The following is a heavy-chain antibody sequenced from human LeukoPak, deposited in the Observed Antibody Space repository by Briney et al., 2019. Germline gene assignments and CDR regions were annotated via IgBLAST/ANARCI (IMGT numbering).Heavy chain of an antibody. CDR2: INHSGST. Sequence: SETLSLTCAVYGGSFSGYYWSWIRQPPGKGLEWIGEINHSGSTNYNPSLKSRVTISVDTSKNQFSLRLSSVTAADTAVYYCARDRGRYSGSSWRGYYYYYYMDVWGKGTTVTISS. V-gene: IGHV4-34*01. CDR1: GGSFSGYY. CDR3: ARDRGRYSGSSWRGYYYYYYMDV. J-gene: IGHJ6*03. D-gene: IGHD6-13*01.